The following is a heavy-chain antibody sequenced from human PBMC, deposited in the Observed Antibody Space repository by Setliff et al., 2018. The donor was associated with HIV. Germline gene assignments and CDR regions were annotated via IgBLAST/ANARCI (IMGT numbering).Heavy chain of an antibody. CDR3: VRASSGWYSAHDAFAF. CDR1: GVSISSYY. V-gene: IGHV4-59*01. CDR2: IYYTGTT. J-gene: IGHJ3*01. D-gene: IGHD6-19*01. Sequence: PSETLSLTGTVSGVSISSYYWSWIRQPPRKGLEWIGYIYYTGTTNYNPSLKSRDTISVDTSKNQFSLELSSVTAADTALYYCVRASSGWYSAHDAFAFWGKGTMVTVSS.